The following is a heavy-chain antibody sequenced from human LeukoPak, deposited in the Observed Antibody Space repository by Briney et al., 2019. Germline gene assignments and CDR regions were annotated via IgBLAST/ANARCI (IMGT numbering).Heavy chain of an antibody. CDR3: ARDRWLGY. Sequence: PSETLSLTCTVSGGSISSYYWSWVRQPPGKGLEWIGYIYYSGSTNYNPSLKSRVTISVDTSKNQFSLKVSSVTAADTAVYYCARDRWLGYWGQGTLVTVSP. J-gene: IGHJ4*02. CDR2: IYYSGST. CDR1: GGSISSYY. D-gene: IGHD5-18*01. V-gene: IGHV4-59*01.